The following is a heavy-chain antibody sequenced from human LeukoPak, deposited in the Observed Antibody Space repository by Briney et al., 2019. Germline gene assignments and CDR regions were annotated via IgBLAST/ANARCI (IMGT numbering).Heavy chain of an antibody. CDR1: GGSISSYY. Sequence: SETLSLTCTVSGGSISSYYWSWIRQPPGKGLEWIGYIYYSGSTNYNPSLKSRVTISVDTSKNQFSLKLRSVTAADTAVYYCVRVGSSGWEQNYFDYWGQGTLVTVSS. CDR2: IYYSGST. CDR3: VRVGSSGWEQNYFDY. J-gene: IGHJ4*02. D-gene: IGHD6-19*01. V-gene: IGHV4-59*12.